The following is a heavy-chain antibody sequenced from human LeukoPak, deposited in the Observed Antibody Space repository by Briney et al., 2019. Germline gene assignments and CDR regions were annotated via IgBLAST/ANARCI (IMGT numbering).Heavy chain of an antibody. V-gene: IGHV1-46*01. D-gene: IGHD2-2*01. CDR2: INPSGGST. CDR3: ARDLTDCSSTSCPPKNWFDP. J-gene: IGHJ5*02. Sequence: GASVKVSCKASGYTFTSYYMHWVRQAPGQGLEWMGIINPSGGSTSYAQKFQGRVTMTRDTSTSTVYMELSSLRSEDTAVYYCARDLTDCSSTSCPPKNWFDPWGQGTLVTVSS. CDR1: GYTFTSYY.